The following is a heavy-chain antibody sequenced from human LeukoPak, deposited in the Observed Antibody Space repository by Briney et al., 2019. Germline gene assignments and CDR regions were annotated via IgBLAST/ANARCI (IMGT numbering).Heavy chain of an antibody. CDR2: IKQDGSEI. V-gene: IGHV3-7*01. Sequence: GGSLRLSCAASGFTFSSYWMSWVRQAPGKGLEWVANIKQDGSEIYYVDSVKGRFTISRDNAKNSLYLQMNSLRAEDTAVYYCARDQGYYDRGAFDIWGQGTMVTVSS. CDR1: GFTFSSYW. J-gene: IGHJ3*02. D-gene: IGHD3-22*01. CDR3: ARDQGYYDRGAFDI.